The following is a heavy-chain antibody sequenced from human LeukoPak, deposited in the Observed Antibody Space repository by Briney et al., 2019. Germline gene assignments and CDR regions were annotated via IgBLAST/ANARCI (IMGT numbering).Heavy chain of an antibody. V-gene: IGHV3-23*01. CDR1: GFTFSSYA. Sequence: GGSLRLSCAASGFTFSSYAMSWVRQAPGKGLEWVSAISGSGGSTYYADSVKGRFTISRDNSKNTLYLQMNSLRAEDTAVYYCARDFKSRGVPDCWGQGTLVTVSS. D-gene: IGHD1-26*01. CDR2: ISGSGGST. CDR3: ARDFKSRGVPDC. J-gene: IGHJ4*02.